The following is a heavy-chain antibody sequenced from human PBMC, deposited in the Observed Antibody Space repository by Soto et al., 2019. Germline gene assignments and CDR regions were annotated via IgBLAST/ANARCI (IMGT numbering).Heavy chain of an antibody. D-gene: IGHD3-22*01. CDR1: GDTFTNYG. V-gene: IGHV1-18*01. J-gene: IGHJ4*02. CDR2: ISVYSGNT. CDR3: ARDRSPPYYDSSGYPHY. Sequence: ASVKVSCKASGDTFTNYGFSWVRQAPGQGLEWMGWISVYSGNTNYAQNVQGRVTMTTDTSTSTAYMELRSLRSDDTAVYYCARDRSPPYYDSSGYPHYWGQGTMVTVSS.